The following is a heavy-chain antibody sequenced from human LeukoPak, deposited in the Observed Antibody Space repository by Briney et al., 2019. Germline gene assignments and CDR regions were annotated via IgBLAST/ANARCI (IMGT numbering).Heavy chain of an antibody. CDR2: ITSSTLYI. J-gene: IGHJ4*02. Sequence: PGGSLRLSCAASGFTFSSYTLNWVRQAPGKGLEWVSSITSSTLYIYYADSVKGRFTISRDNTKNSLYLQMNSLRAEDTAVYYCARENSGSFDYWGQGTLVTVSS. CDR3: ARENSGSFDY. D-gene: IGHD1-26*01. CDR1: GFTFSSYT. V-gene: IGHV3-21*01.